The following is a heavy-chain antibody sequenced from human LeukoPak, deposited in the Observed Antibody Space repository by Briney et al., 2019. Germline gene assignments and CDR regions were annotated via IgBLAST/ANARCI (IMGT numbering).Heavy chain of an antibody. D-gene: IGHD3-10*01. CDR3: ARESGRSADC. V-gene: IGHV3-9*01. Sequence: GRSLRLSCAASGFTFDDYAMHWVRQAPGKGLEWVSGISWNSGSIGYADSVKGRFTISRDNAMKSLYLQMNSLRVEDTAVYYCARESGRSADCWGQGTLVTVSS. J-gene: IGHJ4*02. CDR2: ISWNSGSI. CDR1: GFTFDDYA.